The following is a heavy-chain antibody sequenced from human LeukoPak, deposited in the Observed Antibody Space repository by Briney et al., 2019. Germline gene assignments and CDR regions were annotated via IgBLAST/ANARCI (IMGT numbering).Heavy chain of an antibody. CDR2: ISYDGSNK. CDR3: ARDSIAAAYNFDY. CDR1: GFTFSSYA. D-gene: IGHD6-13*01. Sequence: GGSLRLSCAASGFTFSSYAMHWVRQAPGKGLEWVAVISYDGSNKYYADSVKGRFTISRDNSKNTLYLQMNSLRAEDTAVYYCARDSIAAAYNFDYWGQGTLVTVSS. V-gene: IGHV3-30-3*01. J-gene: IGHJ4*02.